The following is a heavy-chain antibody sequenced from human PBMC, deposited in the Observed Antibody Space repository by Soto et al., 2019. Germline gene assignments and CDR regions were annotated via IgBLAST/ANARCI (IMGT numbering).Heavy chain of an antibody. D-gene: IGHD6-13*01. Sequence: ASVKVSCKASGYTFTGYYMHWVRQAPGQGLEWMGWINPNSGGTNYAQKFQGWVTMTRDTSISTAYMELSRLRSDDTAVYYCARVAAAAGDPTFYYYYMDVWGKGTTVTVSS. CDR3: ARVAAAAGDPTFYYYYMDV. J-gene: IGHJ6*03. CDR1: GYTFTGYY. CDR2: INPNSGGT. V-gene: IGHV1-2*04.